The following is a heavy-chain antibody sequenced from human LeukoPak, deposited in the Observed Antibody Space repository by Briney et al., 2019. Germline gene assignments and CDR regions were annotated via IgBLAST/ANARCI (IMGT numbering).Heavy chain of an antibody. CDR3: ARYGSSGYYYLFDY. CDR1: GGSISGYY. Sequence: SETLSLTCTVSGGSISGYYWSWIRLPPGKGLEWIGYIYYSGSTNYNPSLKSRVSISVDTSKNQFSLKLSSVTAADTAVYYCARYGSSGYYYLFDYWGQGTLVTVSS. D-gene: IGHD3-22*01. J-gene: IGHJ4*02. CDR2: IYYSGST. V-gene: IGHV4-59*12.